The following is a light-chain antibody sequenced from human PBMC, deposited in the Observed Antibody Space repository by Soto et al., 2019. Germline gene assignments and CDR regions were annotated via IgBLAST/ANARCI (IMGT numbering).Light chain of an antibody. Sequence: DIQMTQSPSSPSASVGDRVTITCRASQNINNYLNWYQQKPGKAPKLLIYAASSLQSGVPSRFSGSGSGTDFTLTISSLQPEDFATYYCQQSFSAPYTFGQGTKLEIK. CDR1: QNINNY. V-gene: IGKV1-39*01. CDR2: AAS. CDR3: QQSFSAPYT. J-gene: IGKJ2*01.